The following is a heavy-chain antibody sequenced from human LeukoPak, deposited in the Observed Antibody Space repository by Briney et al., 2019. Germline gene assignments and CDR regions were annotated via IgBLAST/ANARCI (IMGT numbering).Heavy chain of an antibody. D-gene: IGHD6-19*01. CDR3: ASLYSSGPKTFDY. Sequence: PSETLSLTCTVSGGSISSHYWSWIRQPPGKGLEWIGYIYYSGSTNYNPSLKSRVTISVDTSKNRFSLKLSSVTAADTAVYYCASLYSSGPKTFDYWGQGTLVTVSS. CDR2: IYYSGST. CDR1: GGSISSHY. J-gene: IGHJ4*02. V-gene: IGHV4-59*08.